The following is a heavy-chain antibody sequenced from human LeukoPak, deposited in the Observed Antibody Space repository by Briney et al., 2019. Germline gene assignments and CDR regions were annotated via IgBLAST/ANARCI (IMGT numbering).Heavy chain of an antibody. CDR1: GFTFSSYA. Sequence: GGSLRLSCAASGFTFSSYAMSWVRQAPGKGLEWVSAISGSGGSTYYADSVKGRFTISRDNSKNTLYLQMNSLRAEDTAVYYCAKVLVGDILTGYYFDYYYGMDVWGQGTMVTVSS. J-gene: IGHJ6*02. CDR3: AKVLVGDILTGYYFDYYYGMDV. D-gene: IGHD3-9*01. CDR2: ISGSGGST. V-gene: IGHV3-23*01.